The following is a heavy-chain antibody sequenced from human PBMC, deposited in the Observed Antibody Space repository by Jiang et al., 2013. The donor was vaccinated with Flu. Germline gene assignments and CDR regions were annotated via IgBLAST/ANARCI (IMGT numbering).Heavy chain of an antibody. CDR1: GDSISRGFY. CDR2: VFHSGSR. V-gene: IGHV4-38-2*02. D-gene: IGHD2-2*01. CDR3: ARVRRGTAVGLDY. Sequence: LLKPSETLSLSCSVSGDSISRGFYWSWIRQPPGKGLEWIASVFHSGSRYFNPSLRSRVTISVDTSRNEFSPILTSVTAADTAVYFCARVRRGTAVGLDYWGQGALVTVSS. J-gene: IGHJ4*02.